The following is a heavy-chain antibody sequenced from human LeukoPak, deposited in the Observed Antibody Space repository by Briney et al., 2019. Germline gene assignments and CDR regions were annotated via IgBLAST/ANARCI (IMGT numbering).Heavy chain of an antibody. D-gene: IGHD2-2*01. V-gene: IGHV1-18*01. CDR2: ISTYNGNT. CDR3: ARGSNYQPQPSDAFDI. CDR1: GYTFTSYG. J-gene: IGHJ3*02. Sequence: GASVKVSCKASGYTFTSYGISWVRQAPGQGLEWMGWISTYNGNTDYAQNLQGRVTMTTDTSTSTAYMELRSLRSDDTAVFYCARGSNYQPQPSDAFDIWGQGTMVTVSS.